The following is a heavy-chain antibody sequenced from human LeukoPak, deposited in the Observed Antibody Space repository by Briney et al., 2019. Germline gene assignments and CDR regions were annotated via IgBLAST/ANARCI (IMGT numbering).Heavy chain of an antibody. J-gene: IGHJ4*02. CDR1: GGSISSSSYY. Sequence: SETLSLTCTVSGGSISSSSYYWGWIRQPPGRGLGRNGSIYYSGSTYYNPSLKSRVTISVDTSKYQFSLNLSSVTAAVTAAYCCASERSRSSRLDYWGQGTLVTVSS. D-gene: IGHD6-13*01. V-gene: IGHV4-39*01. CDR2: IYYSGST. CDR3: ASERSRSSRLDY.